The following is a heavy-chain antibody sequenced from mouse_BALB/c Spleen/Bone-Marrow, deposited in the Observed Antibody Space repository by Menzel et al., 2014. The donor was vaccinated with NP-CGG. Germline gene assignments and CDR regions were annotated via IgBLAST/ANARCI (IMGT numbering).Heavy chain of an antibody. D-gene: IGHD2-14*01. CDR3: TRREVLNYFDY. Sequence: QVHVKQSGAELVKPGASVKLSCKASGYTFTSYYMYWVKQRPGQGLEWIGGINPSNGGTNFNEKFKSKATLTVDKSSSTAYMQLSSLTSEDSAVYYCTRREVLNYFDYWGQGTTLTVSS. V-gene: IGHV1S81*02. CDR2: INPSNGGT. J-gene: IGHJ2*01. CDR1: GYTFTSYY.